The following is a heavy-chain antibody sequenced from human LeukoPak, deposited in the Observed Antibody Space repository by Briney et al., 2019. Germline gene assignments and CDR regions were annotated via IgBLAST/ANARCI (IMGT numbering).Heavy chain of an antibody. V-gene: IGHV1-18*01. Sequence: ASVKVSCKASGYTFTSYGISWVRQAPGQGLEWMGWISAYNGNTNYAQKLQGRVTMTTDTSTSTAYMELRSLRSDDTAVYYCARANRFYYYFYMDVWGKGTTVTTSS. D-gene: IGHD1-14*01. CDR3: ARANRFYYYFYMDV. J-gene: IGHJ6*03. CDR2: ISAYNGNT. CDR1: GYTFTSYG.